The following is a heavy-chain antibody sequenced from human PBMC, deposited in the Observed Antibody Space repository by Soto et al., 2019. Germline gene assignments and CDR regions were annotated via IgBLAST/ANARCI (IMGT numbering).Heavy chain of an antibody. J-gene: IGHJ4*02. CDR1: GYSISSGYY. CDR2: IYHSGST. Sequence: SETLSLTCAVSGYSISSGYYWGWSRQPPGKGLEWIGSIYHSGSTYYNPSLKSRVTISVDTSKNQFSLKLSSVTAADTAVYYCARVGGKYYDSSGYRGKYWGQGTLVTVSS. D-gene: IGHD3-22*01. CDR3: ARVGGKYYDSSGYRGKY. V-gene: IGHV4-38-2*01.